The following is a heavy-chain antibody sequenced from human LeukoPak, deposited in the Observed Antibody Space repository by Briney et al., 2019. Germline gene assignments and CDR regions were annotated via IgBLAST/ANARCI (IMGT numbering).Heavy chain of an antibody. CDR2: ISSSGSTI. CDR1: GFTFSDYY. D-gene: IGHD4-11*01. J-gene: IGHJ3*02. Sequence: GGSLRLSCAASGFTFSDYYMSWIRQAPGKGLEWVSYISSSGSTIYYADSVKGRFTISRDNAKNSLYLQMNSLRAGDTAVYYCATGLQQDAFDIWGQGTMVTVSS. CDR3: ATGLQQDAFDI. V-gene: IGHV3-11*01.